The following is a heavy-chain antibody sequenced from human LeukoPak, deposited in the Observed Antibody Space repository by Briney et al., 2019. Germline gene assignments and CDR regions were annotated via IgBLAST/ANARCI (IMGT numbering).Heavy chain of an antibody. V-gene: IGHV3-33*01. CDR3: ASAYYYGLTPKRGAFDY. J-gene: IGHJ4*02. Sequence: PGRSLRLSCAASGFTFTRYGMHWVRQAPGKGLEWAAFIWFDGSNTYYADSVKGRFTISRDNSKNTVYLQMNSLRADDTAVYYCASAYYYGLTPKRGAFDYWGQGTLVTVSS. CDR1: GFTFTRYG. CDR2: IWFDGSNT. D-gene: IGHD3-10*01.